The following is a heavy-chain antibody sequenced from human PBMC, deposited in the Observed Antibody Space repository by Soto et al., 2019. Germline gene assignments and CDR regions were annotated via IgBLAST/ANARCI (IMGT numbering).Heavy chain of an antibody. D-gene: IGHD1-7*01. CDR3: AQEELRYLDY. Sequence: SETLSLTCAVSGYSISSGYYWGWIRQPPGKGLEWIGSIYHSGSTYYNPSLKSRVTISVDTSKNQFSLKLSSVTAADTAVYYCAQEELRYLDYWGQGTLVTVSS. J-gene: IGHJ4*02. V-gene: IGHV4-38-2*01. CDR1: GYSISSGYY. CDR2: IYHSGST.